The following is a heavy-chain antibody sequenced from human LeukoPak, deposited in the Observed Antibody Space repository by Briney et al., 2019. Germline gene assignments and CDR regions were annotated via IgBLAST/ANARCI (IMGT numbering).Heavy chain of an antibody. V-gene: IGHV3-23*01. CDR3: AKDIAQGYTFGSIERAF. Sequence: GGSLRLSCAVSGLRFSRYAMSWVRQAPGKGREWVSAISESGSGTYYADSVKGRFTISRDNSKDTLSLQMNSLRAEDTAVYYCAKDIAQGYTFGSIERAFWVQGTLVTVSS. D-gene: IGHD5-18*01. CDR1: GLRFSRYA. J-gene: IGHJ4*02. CDR2: ISESGSGT.